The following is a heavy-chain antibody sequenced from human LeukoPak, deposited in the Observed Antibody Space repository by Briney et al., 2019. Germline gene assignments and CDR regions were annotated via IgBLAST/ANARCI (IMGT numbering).Heavy chain of an antibody. J-gene: IGHJ6*03. CDR1: GFTFDDYG. Sequence: GGSLRLSCAASGFTFDDYGMSWVRQAPGKGLEWVSGINWYGGSTGYADSVKGRFTISRDNAKNSLYLQMNSLRAEDTALYYCARAGTFGDYWIGYYMDVWGKGTTVTVSS. V-gene: IGHV3-20*04. CDR3: ARAGTFGDYWIGYYMDV. CDR2: INWYGGST. D-gene: IGHD4-17*01.